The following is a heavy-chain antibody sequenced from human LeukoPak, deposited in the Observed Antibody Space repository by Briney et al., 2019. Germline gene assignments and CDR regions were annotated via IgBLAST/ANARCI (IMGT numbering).Heavy chain of an antibody. J-gene: IGHJ4*02. CDR3: ARARYNWNYDY. Sequence: SETLSLTCTVSGGSISSYYWSWIRQPPGKGLEWIGYIYYSGSTNYNPSLKSRVTISVDTSKNQFSLKLSSVTAADTAVYYCARARYNWNYDYRGQGTLVTVSS. CDR2: IYYSGST. D-gene: IGHD1-1*01. V-gene: IGHV4-59*01. CDR1: GGSISSYY.